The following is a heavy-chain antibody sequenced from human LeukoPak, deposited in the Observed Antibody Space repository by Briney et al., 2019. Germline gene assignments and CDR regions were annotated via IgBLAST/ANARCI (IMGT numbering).Heavy chain of an antibody. J-gene: IGHJ4*02. D-gene: IGHD3-9*01. CDR1: GYTFTGYY. Sequence: GASVKVSCKASGYTFTGYYMHWVRQAPGQGLEWMGWINPNSGGTNYAQKLQGRVTMTTDTSTSTAYMELRSLRSDDTAVYYCARAPLYDILTGYYAYYFDYWGQGTLVTVSS. V-gene: IGHV1-2*02. CDR2: INPNSGGT. CDR3: ARAPLYDILTGYYAYYFDY.